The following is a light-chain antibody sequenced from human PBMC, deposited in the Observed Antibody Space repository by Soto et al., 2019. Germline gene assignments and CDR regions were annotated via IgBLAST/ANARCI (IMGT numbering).Light chain of an antibody. J-gene: IGKJ5*01. V-gene: IGKV3-20*01. CDR1: QSVSSSY. CDR3: QQYENWPYT. CDR2: GAS. Sequence: IVLTQSSGTLSLSPGERATLSCRASQSVSSSYLAWYQQKPGQAPRLLIYGASSRATGIPDRFSGGGSGTEFTLTITSLQPEDFAVYYCQQYENWPYTFGQGTRLEIK.